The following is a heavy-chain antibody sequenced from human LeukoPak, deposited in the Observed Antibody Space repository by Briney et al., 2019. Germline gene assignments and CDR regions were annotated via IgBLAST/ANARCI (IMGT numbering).Heavy chain of an antibody. D-gene: IGHD6-6*01. CDR1: GGSFSGYY. V-gene: IGHV4-34*01. J-gene: IGHJ2*01. CDR3: ARRRQYDSSLFWNFDL. CDR2: INHSGST. Sequence: SETLSLTCAVYGGSFSGYYWSWIRQSPGKGLEWIGEINHSGSTSYNPSLKSRVTISVDTSKNQFSLKLNSVTAADTAVYYCARRRQYDSSLFWNFDLWGRGTLVTVSS.